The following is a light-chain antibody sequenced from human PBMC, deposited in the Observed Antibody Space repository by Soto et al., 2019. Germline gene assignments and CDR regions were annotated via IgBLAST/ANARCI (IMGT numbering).Light chain of an antibody. CDR3: QQRMNSPLT. Sequence: EIVLTQSPGTLSLSPGERAHLYCRASESISSNLAWYQQNTGQAPRILIYAAFTRDTGIPARFSGSGSGTDFTLTISRLDPEDFAVYYCQQRMNSPLTFGQGTRLEIK. CDR1: ESISSN. CDR2: AAF. V-gene: IGKV3-11*01. J-gene: IGKJ5*01.